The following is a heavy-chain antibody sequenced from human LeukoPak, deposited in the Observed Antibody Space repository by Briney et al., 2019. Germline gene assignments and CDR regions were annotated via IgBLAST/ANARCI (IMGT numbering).Heavy chain of an antibody. CDR2: IYYSGGT. CDR3: ARGVGYGQNFDY. CDR1: GGSVSSGSYY. J-gene: IGHJ4*02. D-gene: IGHD5-18*01. V-gene: IGHV4-61*01. Sequence: SETLSLTCTVSGGSVSSGSYYWGWIRQPPGKGLEWIGYIYYSGGTNYNPSLKSRVTISVDTSKNQFSLKLSSVTAADTAVYYCARGVGYGQNFDYWGQGTLVTVSS.